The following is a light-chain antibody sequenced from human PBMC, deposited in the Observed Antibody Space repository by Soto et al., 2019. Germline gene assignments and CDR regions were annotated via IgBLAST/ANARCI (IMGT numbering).Light chain of an antibody. J-gene: IGKJ1*01. Sequence: EIVLTQSPGTLSLSPGERATLSCRASQSVSSIFLAWYQHKPGQAPRLLIYGASTRATGIPDRFSGSGSGTDFILTISRLEPEDFAVYYCQQYGSSPRTFGDGTRVEIK. CDR2: GAS. CDR1: QSVSSIF. V-gene: IGKV3-20*01. CDR3: QQYGSSPRT.